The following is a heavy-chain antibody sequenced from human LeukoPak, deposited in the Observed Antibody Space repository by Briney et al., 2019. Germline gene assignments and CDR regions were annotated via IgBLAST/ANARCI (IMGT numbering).Heavy chain of an antibody. CDR2: IKPNRGGT. J-gene: IGHJ4*02. V-gene: IGHV1-2*02. CDR3: AREMAPHTFYY. D-gene: IGHD5-24*01. Sequence: ASVKVSCKASGYTFTGYYMHWVRQAPGQGLEWMGWIKPNRGGTNYAQKFQGKVTMTRDTSISTADMELSRLRSDDTAVYYCAREMAPHTFYYWGQGTLVTVSS. CDR1: GYTFTGYY.